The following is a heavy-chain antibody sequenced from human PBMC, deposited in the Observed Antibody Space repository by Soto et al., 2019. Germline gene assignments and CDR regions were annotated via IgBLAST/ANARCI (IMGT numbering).Heavy chain of an antibody. CDR3: VRVGVGIGNHFDS. D-gene: IGHD1-26*01. V-gene: IGHV4-59*12. CDR2: IHYSGRT. Sequence: SETLSLTCSVSNGSISGFYWTWIRQPPGKILEWIGYIHYSGRTDYNPSLTSRATMSVDTSKNQFSLNLKSITAADTAVYYCVRVGVGIGNHFDSWGRGTLVTVYS. J-gene: IGHJ4*02. CDR1: NGSISGFY.